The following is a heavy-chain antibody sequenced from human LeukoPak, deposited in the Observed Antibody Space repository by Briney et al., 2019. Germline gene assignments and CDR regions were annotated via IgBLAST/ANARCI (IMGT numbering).Heavy chain of an antibody. Sequence: PSETLSLTCTVSGGSISSGGYYWSWIRQHPGKGLEWIGYIYYSGSTYYNPSLKSRVTISVDTSKNQFSLKLSSVTAADTAVYYCAREARGYYDSSGYYWVDYWGQGTLVTVSS. J-gene: IGHJ4*02. CDR2: IYYSGST. CDR3: AREARGYYDSSGYYWVDY. CDR1: GGSISSGGYY. D-gene: IGHD3-22*01. V-gene: IGHV4-30-4*08.